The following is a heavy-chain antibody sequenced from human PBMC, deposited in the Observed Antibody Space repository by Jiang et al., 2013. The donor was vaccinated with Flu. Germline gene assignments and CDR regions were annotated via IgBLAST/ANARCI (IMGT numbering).Heavy chain of an antibody. CDR1: GFSLSTRGMY. Sequence: KPTQTLTLTCTFSGFSLSTRGMYVSWIRQPPGKALEWLARIDWDDDTYYNTSLKTRLTISKDTSKNQVVLTMTNMDPVDTATYYCARIKSGSYYTIDYWGQGTLVTVSS. D-gene: IGHD1-26*01. CDR2: IDWDDDT. V-gene: IGHV2-70*11. CDR3: ARIKSGSYYTIDY. J-gene: IGHJ4*02.